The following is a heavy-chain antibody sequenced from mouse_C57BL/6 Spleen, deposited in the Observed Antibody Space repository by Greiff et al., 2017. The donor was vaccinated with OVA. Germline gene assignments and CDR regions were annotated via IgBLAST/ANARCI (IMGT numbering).Heavy chain of an antibody. J-gene: IGHJ4*01. Sequence: QVQLKQSGSELRSPGSSVKLSCKDFDSEVFPIAYMSWVRQKPGHGFEWIGGILPSIGRTIYGEKFEDKATLDADTLSNTAYLELNSLTSEDSAIYYCARTGSSPYYAMDYWGQGTSVTVSS. D-gene: IGHD1-1*01. V-gene: IGHV15-2*01. CDR2: ILPSIGRT. CDR3: ARTGSSPYYAMDY. CDR1: DSEVFPIAY.